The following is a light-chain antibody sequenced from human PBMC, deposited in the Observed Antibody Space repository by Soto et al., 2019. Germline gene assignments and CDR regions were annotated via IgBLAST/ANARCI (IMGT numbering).Light chain of an antibody. CDR3: QQYNEWPLI. V-gene: IGKV3-15*01. CDR1: QSVAKD. Sequence: EIVRTQSPATLSVSPGESATLSCSASQSVAKDLAWYQHKPGQAPRLLIHGTSTRATGIPARFSGVGSGTEFTLTIHSLQSEDFAVYYCQQYNEWPLIFGQGTRLEI. J-gene: IGKJ5*01. CDR2: GTS.